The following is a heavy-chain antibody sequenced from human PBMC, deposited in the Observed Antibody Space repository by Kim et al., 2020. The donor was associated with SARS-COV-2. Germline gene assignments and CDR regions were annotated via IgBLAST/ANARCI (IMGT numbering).Heavy chain of an antibody. CDR3: AREFGASSGQGYFQH. Sequence: DSRKGRFTISRENAKNPLYLQENSLRDEDTAVYYCAREFGASSGQGYFQHWGQGTLVTVSS. V-gene: IGHV3-48*02. J-gene: IGHJ1*01. D-gene: IGHD3-22*01.